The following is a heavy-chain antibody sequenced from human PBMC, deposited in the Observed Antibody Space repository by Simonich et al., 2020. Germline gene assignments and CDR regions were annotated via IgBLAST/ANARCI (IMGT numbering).Heavy chain of an antibody. J-gene: IGHJ4*02. V-gene: IGHV3-21*01. CDR1: GLTFSSYW. Sequence: EVQLVESGGGLVQPGGSLRLSCAASGLTFSSYWMHWVRQAPGKGLEWVSSISRSSSSIYYADSVKGRFTISRDNAKNSLYLQMNSLRAEDTAVYYCARRPGHDYWGQGTLVTVSS. CDR2: ISRSSSSI. CDR3: ARRPGHDY. D-gene: IGHD2-2*01.